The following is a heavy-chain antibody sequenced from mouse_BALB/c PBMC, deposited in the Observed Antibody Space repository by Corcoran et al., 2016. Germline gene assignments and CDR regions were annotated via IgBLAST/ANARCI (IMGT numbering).Heavy chain of an antibody. CDR2: INPNNGGT. Sequence: EVLLQQSGPELVKPGASVKIPCKASGYTFTDYNMDWVKQSHGKSLEWIGDINPNNGGTIYNQKFKGKATLTVDKSSSTAYMELRSLTSEDTAVYFCSRSDYGFDYWGQGTTLTVSS. J-gene: IGHJ2*01. CDR1: GYTFTDYN. D-gene: IGHD2-4*01. V-gene: IGHV1-18*01. CDR3: SRSDYGFDY.